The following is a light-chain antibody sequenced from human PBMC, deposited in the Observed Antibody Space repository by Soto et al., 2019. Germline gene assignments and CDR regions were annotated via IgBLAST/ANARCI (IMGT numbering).Light chain of an antibody. Sequence: VMTQSPYTLSLSPGESASLTCGASKLLXSSMAWFNAKPGQAPRLLISYASTRANGILARFSGSGSGREFTLTISSLKSEDFAMYYCRQYKYWPPSTFGQGTRLEVK. CDR1: KLLXSS. CDR3: RQYKYWPPST. CDR2: YAS. V-gene: IGKV3-15*01. J-gene: IGKJ5*01.